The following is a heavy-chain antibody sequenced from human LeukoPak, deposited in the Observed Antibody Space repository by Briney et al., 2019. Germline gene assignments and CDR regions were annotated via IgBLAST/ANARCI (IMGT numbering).Heavy chain of an antibody. D-gene: IGHD6-6*01. V-gene: IGHV4-34*01. CDR1: GGTFSGYY. Sequence: PSETLSLTGAGYGGTFSGYYWIWIRQPPGKGLEWIGETHDSGSTSYNPSLKSRDAISVDTSKNQFSLSLTSVTAADTAVYFCARGGIADRLKTWGQRILVTVSS. CDR3: ARGGIADRLKT. CDR2: THDSGST. J-gene: IGHJ4*02.